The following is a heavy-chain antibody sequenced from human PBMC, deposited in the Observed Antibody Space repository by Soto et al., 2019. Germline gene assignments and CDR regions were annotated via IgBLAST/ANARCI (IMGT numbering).Heavy chain of an antibody. CDR1: GGSMSSSSYY. J-gene: IGHJ6*02. CDR2: IHYSGTT. D-gene: IGHD6-13*01. Sequence: SETLSLTCTVSGGSMSSSSYYWGWIRQPPGKGLEWIGSIHYSGTTYYNPSLKSRVTISVDTSKNQFSLKVSSVTAADTAVYFCARHRAGTFYYYYGMDVWGQGTTVTVSS. CDR3: ARHRAGTFYYYYGMDV. V-gene: IGHV4-39*01.